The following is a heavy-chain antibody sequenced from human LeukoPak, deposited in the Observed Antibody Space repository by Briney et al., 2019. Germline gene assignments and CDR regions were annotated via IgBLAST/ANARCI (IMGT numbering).Heavy chain of an antibody. J-gene: IGHJ5*02. V-gene: IGHV4-59*12. CDR3: ARDVSTGFDP. Sequence: SETLSLTCTVSGGSISSYYWSWIRQPPGKGLEWIGYIYHSGSTYYNPSLKSRVTISVDRSKNQFSLKLSSVTAADTAVYYCARDVSTGFDPWGQGTLVTVSS. CDR2: IYHSGST. CDR1: GGSISSYY. D-gene: IGHD2/OR15-2a*01.